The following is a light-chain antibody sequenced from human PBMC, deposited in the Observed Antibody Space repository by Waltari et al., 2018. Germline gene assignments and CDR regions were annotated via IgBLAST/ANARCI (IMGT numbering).Light chain of an antibody. Sequence: QSVLTQPPSASGTPGQRVTLSCSGSTSNIGSNYVSWYQHLPGMAPKLLISRNNQRPSGVSDRFSASKSGTSASLAISGLRSDDEAEYYCAAWDDSLRGAVFGTGTKVSVL. CDR2: RNN. CDR3: AAWDDSLRGAV. J-gene: IGLJ1*01. CDR1: TSNIGSNY. V-gene: IGLV1-47*01.